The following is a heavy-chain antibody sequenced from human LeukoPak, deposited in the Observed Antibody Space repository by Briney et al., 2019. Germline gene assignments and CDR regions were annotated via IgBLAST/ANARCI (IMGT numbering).Heavy chain of an antibody. CDR2: IGSAYTT. CDR1: GFTFSSYA. J-gene: IGHJ5*01. Sequence: LSGGSLRLSCAASGFTFSSYAMSWVRPAPGKGLEWVSTIGSAYTTYYADSVKGRFTISRDNSKNTLYLQMNSLRAEDTAVYYCATGGGNWFDCWGQGALVTVSS. CDR3: ATGGGNWFDC. D-gene: IGHD2-15*01. V-gene: IGHV3-23*01.